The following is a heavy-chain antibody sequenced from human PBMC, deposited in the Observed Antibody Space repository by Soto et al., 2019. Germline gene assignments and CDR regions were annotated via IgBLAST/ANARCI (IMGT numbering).Heavy chain of an antibody. V-gene: IGHV3-48*02. CDR2: ISNSSSTI. CDR3: ARVDTAMAHDWYFDL. CDR1: GFTFSSYS. D-gene: IGHD5-18*01. Sequence: EVQLVESGGGLVQPGGSLRLSCAASGFTFSSYSMNWVRQAPGKGLEWVSYISNSSSTIYYAGSVKGRFTISRDNAKNSLYLQMNSLRDEDTAVYYCARVDTAMAHDWYFDLWGRGTLVTVSS. J-gene: IGHJ2*01.